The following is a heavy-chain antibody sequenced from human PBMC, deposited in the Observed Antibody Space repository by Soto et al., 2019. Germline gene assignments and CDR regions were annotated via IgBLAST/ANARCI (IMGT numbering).Heavy chain of an antibody. D-gene: IGHD2-21*02. CDR2: ISYDGSNK. J-gene: IGHJ5*02. Sequence: PGGSLRLSCAASGGTFISYARRWVRQAPGKGLEWVAVISYDGSNKYYADSGKGRFTISRDNSKKTLYLQMNSLRAEDTAVYYCARDSNTASWGKGTLVTVSS. V-gene: IGHV3-30-3*01. CDR1: GGTFISYA. CDR3: ARDSNTAS.